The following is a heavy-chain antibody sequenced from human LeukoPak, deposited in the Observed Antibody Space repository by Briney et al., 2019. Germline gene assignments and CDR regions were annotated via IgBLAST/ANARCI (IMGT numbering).Heavy chain of an antibody. CDR3: AKNDGSGSYYVSYWYFDL. CDR1: GFTFSSYA. CDR2: ISGSGGST. V-gene: IGHV3-23*01. J-gene: IGHJ2*01. D-gene: IGHD3-10*01. Sequence: GGSLRLSCAASGFTFSSYAMSWVRQAPGKGLEWVSAISGSGGSTYYADSVKGRFTISRDNSKNTLYLQMNSLGAEDTAVYYCAKNDGSGSYYVSYWYFDLWGRGTLVTVSS.